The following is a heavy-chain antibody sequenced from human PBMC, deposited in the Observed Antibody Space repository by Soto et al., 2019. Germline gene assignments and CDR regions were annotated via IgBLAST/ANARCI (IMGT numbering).Heavy chain of an antibody. V-gene: IGHV3-53*01. CDR1: GFTVSSNY. CDR2: IYSGGST. Sequence: GGSLRLSCAASGFTVSSNYMSWVRQAPGKGLEWISVIYSGGSTYYADSVKGRFTISRDNSKNTLYLQMNSLRAEDTAVYYCARAYYDSSGYYYVRAAFDIWGQGTMVTVSS. J-gene: IGHJ3*02. CDR3: ARAYYDSSGYYYVRAAFDI. D-gene: IGHD3-22*01.